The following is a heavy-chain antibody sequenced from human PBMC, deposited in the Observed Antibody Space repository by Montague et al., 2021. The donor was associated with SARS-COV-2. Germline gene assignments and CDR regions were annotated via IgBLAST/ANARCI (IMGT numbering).Heavy chain of an antibody. V-gene: IGHV4-34*01. J-gene: IGHJ6*03. Sequence: SETLSLTCAVHGGSFSTYSWNWIRQPPGKGLEWIGEIHHGGSTNYNPSLKSRVTISADTSKNQFSLKLTSVAAADTAVYYFARLGDGVVPSPILGVGPYYSYYCMDVWGKGTTVTVSS. CDR3: ARLGDGVVPSPILGVGPYYSYYCMDV. D-gene: IGHD3-10*01. CDR2: IHHGGST. CDR1: GGSFSTYS.